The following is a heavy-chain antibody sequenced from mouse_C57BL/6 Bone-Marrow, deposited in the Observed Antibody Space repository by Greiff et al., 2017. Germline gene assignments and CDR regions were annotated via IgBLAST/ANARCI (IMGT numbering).Heavy chain of an antibody. V-gene: IGHV14-4*01. CDR1: GFNIKDDY. Sequence: EVQLQQSGAELVRPGASVKLSCTASGFNIKDDYMHWVKQRPEQGLEWIGWIDPENGDTEYASKFQGKATITADTSSNTAYLQLSSLTSEDTAVYYCTGDDTDYWGQGTTLTVSS. CDR2: IDPENGDT. CDR3: TGDDTDY. J-gene: IGHJ2*01. D-gene: IGHD2-3*01.